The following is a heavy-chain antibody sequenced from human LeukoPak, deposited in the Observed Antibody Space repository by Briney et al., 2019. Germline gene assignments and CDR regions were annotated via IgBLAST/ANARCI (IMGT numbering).Heavy chain of an antibody. J-gene: IGHJ6*03. CDR3: ARGLIAGSYFYRYYYYMDV. Sequence: SETLSLTCAVYGGSFSGYYWSWIRQPPGKGLEWIGEINHSGSTNYNPSLKSRVTISVDTSKNQFSLKLSSVTAADTAVYYCARGLIAGSYFYRYYYYMDVWGKGTTVTVSS. CDR1: GGSFSGYY. D-gene: IGHD1-26*01. CDR2: INHSGST. V-gene: IGHV4-34*01.